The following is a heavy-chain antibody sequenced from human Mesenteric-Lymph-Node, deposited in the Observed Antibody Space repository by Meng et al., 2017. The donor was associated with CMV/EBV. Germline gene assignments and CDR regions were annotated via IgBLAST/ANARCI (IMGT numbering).Heavy chain of an antibody. V-gene: IGHV4-59*08. J-gene: IGHJ4*02. D-gene: IGHD3-10*01. Sequence: GSLRLSCSVSDGSMNNYYWSWIRQPPGKGLEWIGNIYYSGSTNYNPSLKSRVTISVDTSKNQFSLKLSSVTAADTAVYYCARPSHYYNSGSSNSEFWGQGILVTVSS. CDR3: ARPSHYYNSGSSNSEF. CDR1: DGSMNNYY. CDR2: IYYSGST.